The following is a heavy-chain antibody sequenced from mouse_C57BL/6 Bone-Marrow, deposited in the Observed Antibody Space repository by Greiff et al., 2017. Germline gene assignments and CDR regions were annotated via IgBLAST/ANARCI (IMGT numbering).Heavy chain of an antibody. D-gene: IGHD1-1*01. V-gene: IGHV1-81*01. CDR3: AEDGSSTSDV. CDR2: IYPRSGNT. Sequence: VQLQQPGAELVRPGASVKLSCKASGYTFTSYGISWVKQRTGQGLEWIGEIYPRSGNTYYNEKFKGKATLTADKSSSTAYMELRSLTSEDSAVYFWAEDGSSTSDVWGTGTTVTVSS. J-gene: IGHJ1*03. CDR1: GYTFTSYG.